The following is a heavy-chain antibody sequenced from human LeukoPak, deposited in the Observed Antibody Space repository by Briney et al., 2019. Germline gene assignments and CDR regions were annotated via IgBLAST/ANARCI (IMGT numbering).Heavy chain of an antibody. J-gene: IGHJ4*02. D-gene: IGHD2-15*01. CDR1: GFTLRSYA. V-gene: IGHV3-23*01. Sequence: GGSLRLSCAASGFTLRSYAMSWVRQAPGKGLAWVSAISDTGNTYHADSVKGRFTISRDSSKHTLFLQMNRLRPEDAAVYYCAKAPVTTCRGAFCYPFDYWGRGTLVTVSS. CDR3: AKAPVTTCRGAFCYPFDY. CDR2: ISDTGNT.